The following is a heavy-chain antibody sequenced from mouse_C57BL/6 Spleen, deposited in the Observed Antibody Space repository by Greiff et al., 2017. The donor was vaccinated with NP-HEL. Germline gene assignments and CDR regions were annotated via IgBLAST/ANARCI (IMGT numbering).Heavy chain of an antibody. CDR3: ARSSYGNYPAWFAY. J-gene: IGHJ3*01. CDR2: IYPGDGDT. D-gene: IGHD2-10*01. Sequence: VQLQQSGAELVKPGASVKISCKASGYAFSSYWMNWVKQRPGKGLEWIGQIYPGDGDTNYNGKFKGKATLTADKSSSTAYMQLSSLTSEDSAVYFCARSSYGNYPAWFAYWGQGTLVTVSA. CDR1: GYAFSSYW. V-gene: IGHV1-80*01.